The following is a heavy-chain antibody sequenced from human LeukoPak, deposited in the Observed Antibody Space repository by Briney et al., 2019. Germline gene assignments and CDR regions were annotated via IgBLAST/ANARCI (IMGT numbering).Heavy chain of an antibody. D-gene: IGHD3-10*01. J-gene: IGHJ4*02. V-gene: IGHV3-23*01. Sequence: GGSLRLSCAASGFTFSSYAMSWIRQAPGKGLEWVSAISGSGGSTYYSDSVKGRFTISRDNSKNTLYLQMNSLRAEDTAVYYCAKDPSRALLWFGESLIWGQGTLVTVSS. CDR2: ISGSGGST. CDR1: GFTFSSYA. CDR3: AKDPSRALLWFGESLI.